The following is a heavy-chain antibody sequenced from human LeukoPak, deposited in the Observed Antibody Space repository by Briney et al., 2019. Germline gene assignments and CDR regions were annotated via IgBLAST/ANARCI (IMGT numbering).Heavy chain of an antibody. D-gene: IGHD6-6*01. CDR3: ARDAPLAARGYYYGMDV. J-gene: IGHJ6*02. CDR1: GYTFTGYY. Sequence: ASVKVSCKASGYTFTGYYMHWVRQAPGQGLEWMGWINPNSGGTNYAQKFQGWVTMTRDTSISTAYMELSRLRSDDTAVYYCARDAPLAARGYYYGMDVWGQGTTVTVSS. CDR2: INPNSGGT. V-gene: IGHV1-2*04.